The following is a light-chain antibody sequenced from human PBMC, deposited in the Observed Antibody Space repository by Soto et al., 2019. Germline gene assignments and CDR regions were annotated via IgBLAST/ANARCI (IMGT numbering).Light chain of an antibody. Sequence: QSALTQPASVSGSPGQSITISCTGTSSDVGGYNYVSWYQQHPGKAPKLMIYEVSNRPSGVSNRFSGSKSGNTASLTISGLQDEDAADYCCSSSTSISTLVFGGGTKLTVL. J-gene: IGLJ2*01. V-gene: IGLV2-14*01. CDR3: SSSTSISTLV. CDR2: EVS. CDR1: SSDVGGYNY.